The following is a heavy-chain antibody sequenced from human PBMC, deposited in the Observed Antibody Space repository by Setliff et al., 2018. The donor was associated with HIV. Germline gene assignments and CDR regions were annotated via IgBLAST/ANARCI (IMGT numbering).Heavy chain of an antibody. CDR3: ARAAAGNTGPFDL. CDR1: DSGTYY. Sequence: ASETLSLTCTVSDSGTYYWSWIRQPAGKGLEWIGRVSSRGGTNYNPSLKSRVTMSVDTSKNQFSLKLTSVTASDTAVYYCARAAAGNTGPFDLWGQGSPVTVSS. V-gene: IGHV4-4*07. CDR2: VSSRGGT. D-gene: IGHD4-17*01. J-gene: IGHJ4*02.